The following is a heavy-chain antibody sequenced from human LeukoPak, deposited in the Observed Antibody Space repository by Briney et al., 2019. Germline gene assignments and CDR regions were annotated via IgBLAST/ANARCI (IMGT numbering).Heavy chain of an antibody. CDR2: INSDGSST. D-gene: IGHD5-18*01. CDR3: GREDRLGYKYAYGVDV. Sequence: GGSLRLSCAASGFTFSRYWMHWVRQAPGKGLVWVSRINSDGSSTTYADSVKGRFTISRDNAKNTLYLQMNSLRAEDTAVYYCGREDRLGYKYAYGVDVWGQGTTVTVSS. CDR1: GFTFSRYW. V-gene: IGHV3-74*01. J-gene: IGHJ6*02.